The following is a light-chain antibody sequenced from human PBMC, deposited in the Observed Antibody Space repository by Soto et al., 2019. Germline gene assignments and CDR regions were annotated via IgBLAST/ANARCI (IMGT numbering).Light chain of an antibody. J-gene: IGKJ5*01. CDR2: DAS. Sequence: DVQMTQSPSSLSASVGDRVTITCRASQDISNFLNWFQQKPGKAPKFLIYDASNLETGVPSRFSGSGSGTDFNFTITSLQPEDIATYYCQQYDNLPITFGQGTRLEIK. CDR1: QDISNF. CDR3: QQYDNLPIT. V-gene: IGKV1-33*01.